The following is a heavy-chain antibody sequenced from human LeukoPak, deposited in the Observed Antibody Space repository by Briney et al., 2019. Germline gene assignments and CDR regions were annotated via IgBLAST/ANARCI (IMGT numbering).Heavy chain of an antibody. CDR2: IYYSGST. Sequence: KPSETLSLTCTVSGGSISSYYWSWIRQPPGKGLEWIGYIYYSGSTNYNPSLKSRVTISVDTSENQFSLKLSSVTAADTAVYYCARGWYYDYVWGSYRYPDAFDIWGQGTMVTVSS. V-gene: IGHV4-59*01. J-gene: IGHJ3*02. CDR3: ARGWYYDYVWGSYRYPDAFDI. D-gene: IGHD3-16*02. CDR1: GGSISSYY.